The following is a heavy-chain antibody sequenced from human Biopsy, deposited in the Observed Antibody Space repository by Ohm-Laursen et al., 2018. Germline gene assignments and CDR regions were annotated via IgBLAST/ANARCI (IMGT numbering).Heavy chain of an antibody. V-gene: IGHV3-33*01. Sequence: SLRLTCTASGFTFSRHGMHWVRQAPGKGLEWVAVIWSDGNNKYYADSVKGRFTISRDTSRNTLYMQMNSLRVEDTALYYCARDAEEFDSSGPRFDYWGQGTLVTVSS. CDR2: IWSDGNNK. J-gene: IGHJ4*02. CDR3: ARDAEEFDSSGPRFDY. D-gene: IGHD3-22*01. CDR1: GFTFSRHG.